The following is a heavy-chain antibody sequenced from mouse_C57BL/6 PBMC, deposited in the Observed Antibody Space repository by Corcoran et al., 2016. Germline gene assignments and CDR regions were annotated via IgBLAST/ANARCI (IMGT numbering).Heavy chain of an antibody. D-gene: IGHD1-1*01. CDR2: INPNNGGT. Sequence: EVQLQQSGPELVKPGASVKIPCKASGYTFTDYNMDWVKQSHGKSLEWIGDINPNNGGTIYNQKFKGKATLTVDKSSSTAYMELNSLTSEDSAVYYCARSYYGSSYDWYFDVWGTGTTVTVSS. J-gene: IGHJ1*03. CDR1: GYTFTDYN. V-gene: IGHV1-18*01. CDR3: ARSYYGSSYDWYFDV.